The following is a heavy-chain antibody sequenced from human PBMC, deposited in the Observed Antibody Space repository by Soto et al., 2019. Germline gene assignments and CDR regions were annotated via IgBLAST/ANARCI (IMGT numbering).Heavy chain of an antibody. CDR3: ANRDTSMVTRYYYGMDV. D-gene: IGHD5-18*01. Sequence: PGGSLRLSCAASGFTFSSYAMSWVRQAPGKGLEWVSAISGSGGNTYYADSVKGRFTISRDNSKSTLYLQMNSLRAEDTAVYYCANRDTSMVTRYYYGMDVWGQGTTVTVSS. CDR2: ISGSGGNT. J-gene: IGHJ6*02. CDR1: GFTFSSYA. V-gene: IGHV3-23*01.